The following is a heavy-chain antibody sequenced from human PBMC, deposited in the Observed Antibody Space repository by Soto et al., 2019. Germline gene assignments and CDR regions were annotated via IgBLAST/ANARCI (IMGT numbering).Heavy chain of an antibody. J-gene: IGHJ4*02. CDR3: ASPPLAVAGTVAGEGDQEEIDY. CDR1: GFTFSSYA. Sequence: GGSLRLSCAASGFTFSSYAMHWVRQAPGKGLEWVAVISYDGSNKYYADSVKGRFTISRDNSKNTLYLQMNSLRAEDTAVYYCASPPLAVAGTVAGEGDQEEIDYWGQGTLVTVSS. D-gene: IGHD6-19*01. V-gene: IGHV3-30-3*01. CDR2: ISYDGSNK.